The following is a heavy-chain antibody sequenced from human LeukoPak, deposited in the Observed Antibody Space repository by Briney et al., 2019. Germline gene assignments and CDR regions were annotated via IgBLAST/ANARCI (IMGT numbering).Heavy chain of an antibody. CDR2: ISDGANT. Sequence: SETLSLTCAVSGYSITSDYYWGWIRQSPGKGLEWIGSISDGANTYYNSSLESRVTISRDTSKNQFSLKLTYVTASDTAVYYCARVMRGSQFDYWGQGTLVTVSS. D-gene: IGHD3-16*01. J-gene: IGHJ4*02. CDR1: GYSITSDYY. V-gene: IGHV4-38-2*01. CDR3: ARVMRGSQFDY.